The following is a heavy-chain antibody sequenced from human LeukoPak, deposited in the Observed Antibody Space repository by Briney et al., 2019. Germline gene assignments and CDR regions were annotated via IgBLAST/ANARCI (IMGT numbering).Heavy chain of an antibody. CDR3: ARDRPLGGQRYCSGGSCYSFHY. CDR2: IYPGDSDT. D-gene: IGHD2-15*01. CDR1: GYSFTSYW. V-gene: IGHV5-51*01. Sequence: GESLKISCKGSGYSFTSYWIGWVRQMPGKGLEWLGIIYPGDSDTRYSPSFQGQVTISADKSISTAYLQWSSLKASDTAMYYCARDRPLGGQRYCSGGSCYSFHYWGQGTLVTVSS. J-gene: IGHJ4*02.